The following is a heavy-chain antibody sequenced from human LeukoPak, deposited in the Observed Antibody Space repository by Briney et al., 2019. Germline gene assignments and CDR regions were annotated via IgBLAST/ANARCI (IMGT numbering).Heavy chain of an antibody. Sequence: ASVKVSCKASGYTFTSYYIHWVRQAPGQGLEWMGWIKPDSGGTNYAQKFQGRATMTRDTSISTAYMELSRLRSDDTAVYYCARGPHGRIYDILTGFDYWGQGTLVTVSS. CDR2: IKPDSGGT. V-gene: IGHV1-2*02. CDR1: GYTFTSYY. D-gene: IGHD3-9*01. J-gene: IGHJ4*02. CDR3: ARGPHGRIYDILTGFDY.